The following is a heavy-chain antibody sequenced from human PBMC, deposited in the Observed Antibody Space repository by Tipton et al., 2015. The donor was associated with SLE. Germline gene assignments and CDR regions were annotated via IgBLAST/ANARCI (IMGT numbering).Heavy chain of an antibody. D-gene: IGHD3-10*01. V-gene: IGHV3-30*04. J-gene: IGHJ1*01. CDR1: GFTFSSYA. Sequence: SLRLSCAASGFTFSSYAMHWVRQAPGKGLDWVAVISYDGSNKYYADSVKGRFTISRDNSKNTLYLQMNSLRAEDTAVYYCASYLYYGSGSLFYWGQGTLVTVSS. CDR2: ISYDGSNK. CDR3: ASYLYYGSGSLFY.